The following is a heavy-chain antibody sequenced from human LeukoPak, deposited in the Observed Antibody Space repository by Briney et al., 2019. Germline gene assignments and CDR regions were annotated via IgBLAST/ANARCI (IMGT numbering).Heavy chain of an antibody. D-gene: IGHD3-3*01. V-gene: IGHV3-11*04. CDR1: GFTFSDYY. J-gene: IGHJ5*02. CDR3: ARLLRYDFWHAYSLGWFDP. CDR2: ISSSGSTI. Sequence: RPGGSPRLSCAASGFTFSDYYMSWIRQAPGKGLEWVSYISSSGSTIYYADSVKGRFTISRDNAKNSLYLQMNSLRAEDTAVYYCARLLRYDFWHAYSLGWFDPWGQGTLVTVSS.